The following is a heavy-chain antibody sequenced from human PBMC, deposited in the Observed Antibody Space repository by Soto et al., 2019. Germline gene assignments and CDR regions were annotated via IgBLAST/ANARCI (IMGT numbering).Heavy chain of an antibody. CDR2: IYHSGST. Sequence: QLQLQESGSGLVKPSQTLSLTCAVSGGSISSGGYSWSWIRQPPGKGLEWIGYIYHSGSTYYNPSLKSRVTISVDRSKNQFSLKLSSVTAADTAVYYCARVRYGDYDTHFDYWGQGTLVTVSS. D-gene: IGHD4-17*01. CDR1: GGSISSGGYS. CDR3: ARVRYGDYDTHFDY. V-gene: IGHV4-30-2*01. J-gene: IGHJ4*02.